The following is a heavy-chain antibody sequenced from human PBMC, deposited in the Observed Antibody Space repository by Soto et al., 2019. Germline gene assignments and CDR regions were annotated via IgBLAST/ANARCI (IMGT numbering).Heavy chain of an antibody. D-gene: IGHD3-10*01. Sequence: PSQTLSLTCAISGDSVSSNSAALNWIRQSPSRGLEWLGRTYYRSKWYNDYAVSVKSRLTINPDTSKHQFSLQLNSVTPEDTAVYYCAGSFSGRGGMDVWGQGTSVTVSS. V-gene: IGHV6-1*01. CDR2: TYYRSKWYN. CDR3: AGSFSGRGGMDV. J-gene: IGHJ6*02. CDR1: GDSVSSNSAA.